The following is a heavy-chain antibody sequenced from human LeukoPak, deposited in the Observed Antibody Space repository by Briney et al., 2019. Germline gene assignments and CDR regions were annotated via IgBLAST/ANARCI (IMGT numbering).Heavy chain of an antibody. D-gene: IGHD3-3*01. J-gene: IGHJ4*02. CDR1: GYTFTSYG. V-gene: IGHV1-18*01. CDR3: ARDGREAYDFWSGYQYYFDY. Sequence: ASVKVSCKASGYTFTSYGISWVRQAPGQGLEWMGWISAYNGNTNYAQKLQGRVTMTTDTSTSTACMELRSLRSDDTAVYYCARDGREAYDFWSGYQYYFDYWGQGTLVTVSS. CDR2: ISAYNGNT.